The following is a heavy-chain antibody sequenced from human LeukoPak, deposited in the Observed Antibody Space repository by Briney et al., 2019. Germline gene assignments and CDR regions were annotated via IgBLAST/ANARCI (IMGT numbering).Heavy chain of an antibody. J-gene: IGHJ5*02. CDR3: AREGGSSSRYSGYDWAGYGFDP. D-gene: IGHD5-12*01. CDR2: INAGNGNT. Sequence: ASVKVSCKASGYTFTSYAMHWVRQAPGQRLEWMGWINAGNGNTKYSQKFQGRVTITRDTSASTAYMELSSLRSEDTAVYYCAREGGSSSRYSGYDWAGYGFDPWGQGTLVTVSS. V-gene: IGHV1-3*01. CDR1: GYTFTSYA.